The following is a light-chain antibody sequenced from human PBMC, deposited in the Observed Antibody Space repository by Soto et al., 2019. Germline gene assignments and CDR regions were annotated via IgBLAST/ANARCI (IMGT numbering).Light chain of an antibody. CDR1: QDISTW. CDR2: TAS. CDR3: QQANSFPYT. J-gene: IGKJ2*01. V-gene: IGKV1-12*01. Sequence: DIQMTQSPSFVSASVGDRVTITCRASQDISTWLAWYQQKPGRAPNLLIYTASSLQSGVPSTFSGSGSATDFTLTISSLQPEDFATYYCQQANSFPYTFGQGTKLEIK.